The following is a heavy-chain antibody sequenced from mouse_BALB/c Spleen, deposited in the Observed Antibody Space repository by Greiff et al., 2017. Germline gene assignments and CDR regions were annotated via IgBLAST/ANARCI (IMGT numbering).Heavy chain of an antibody. J-gene: IGHJ4*01. D-gene: IGHD3-1*01. Sequence: VQLVESGPSLVQPSQSLSITCTVSGFSLTSYGVHWVRQSPGKGLEWLGVIWRGGSTDYNAAFMSRLSITKDNSKSQVFFKMNSLQADDTAIYYCAIQLGLLDYYAMDYWGQGTSVTVSS. V-gene: IGHV2-5-1*01. CDR1: GFSLTSYG. CDR3: AIQLGLLDYYAMDY. CDR2: IWRGGST.